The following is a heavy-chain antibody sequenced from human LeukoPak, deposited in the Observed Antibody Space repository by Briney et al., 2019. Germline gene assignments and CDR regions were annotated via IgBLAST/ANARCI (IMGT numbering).Heavy chain of an antibody. J-gene: IGHJ4*02. CDR1: GFTFSSYA. Sequence: GGSLSLSCAASGFTFSSYAMSWVRQAPGKGLEWVSAISGSGGSTYYAGSVKGRFTISRDNSKSTLYLQMNSMIAEDTAVYYCAKDPYYYDSSGPIWGRGTLVTVSS. CDR3: AKDPYYYDSSGPI. D-gene: IGHD3-22*01. V-gene: IGHV3-23*01. CDR2: ISGSGGST.